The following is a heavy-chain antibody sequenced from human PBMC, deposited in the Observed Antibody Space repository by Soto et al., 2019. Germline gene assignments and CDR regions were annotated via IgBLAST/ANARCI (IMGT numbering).Heavy chain of an antibody. CDR2: ISYDGSNK. D-gene: IGHD2-15*01. Sequence: GGTLTLSCAASGFSFSSYDWRWIRQPPGKGLEWVGDISYDGSNKYYADSVNGRFTISRDNSKNTPYLQMNSLRAEDTAVYYCAKDWGYCSGGSCRGHFDYWGQGTLVTVSS. J-gene: IGHJ4*02. V-gene: IGHV3-30*18. CDR1: GFSFSSYD. CDR3: AKDWGYCSGGSCRGHFDY.